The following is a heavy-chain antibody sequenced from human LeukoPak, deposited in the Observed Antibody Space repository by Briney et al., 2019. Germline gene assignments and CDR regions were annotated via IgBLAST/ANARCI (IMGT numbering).Heavy chain of an antibody. CDR1: AFIFSGHW. D-gene: IGHD3-22*01. CDR3: AKDVTPYNYYDSSGYYPANQYFQH. CDR2: IKEDGSER. J-gene: IGHJ1*01. Sequence: GGSLRLSCEGSAFIFSGHWMNWVRQTPGKGLEWVASIKEDGSERQYVDSVKGRFSISRDNTKNSLYLQMNSLRAEDTAVYYCAKDVTPYNYYDSSGYYPANQYFQHWGQGTLVTVSS. V-gene: IGHV3-7*03.